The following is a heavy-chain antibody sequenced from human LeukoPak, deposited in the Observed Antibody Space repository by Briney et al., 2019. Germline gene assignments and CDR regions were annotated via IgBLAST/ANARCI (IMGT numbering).Heavy chain of an antibody. V-gene: IGHV1-24*01. CDR3: ARLPLGVGAFDI. J-gene: IGHJ3*02. CDR1: GYTLTELS. Sequence: ASVKVSCKVSGYTLTELSMHWVRQAPGKGLEWMGGFDPEDGETIYAQKFQGRVTMTEDTSTDTAYMELSSLRSEDTAVYYCARLPLGVGAFDIWGQGTMVTVSS. D-gene: IGHD3-16*01. CDR2: FDPEDGET.